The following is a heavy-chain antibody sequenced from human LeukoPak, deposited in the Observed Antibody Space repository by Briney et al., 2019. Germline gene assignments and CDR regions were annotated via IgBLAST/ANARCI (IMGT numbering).Heavy chain of an antibody. CDR2: IKSKAKNYAT. CDR1: GFTFSSYA. Sequence: PGGPLRLSCAASGFTFSSYAMHWVRQASGKGLEGVGRIKSKAKNYATAYAASVKGTFTLSRDDSKHTAYLQMNSLKPEDTAVYYCTREYESSSSYSGNHYYFDYWGQGTLVTVSS. D-gene: IGHD3-22*01. V-gene: IGHV3-73*01. CDR3: TREYESSSSYSGNHYYFDY. J-gene: IGHJ4*02.